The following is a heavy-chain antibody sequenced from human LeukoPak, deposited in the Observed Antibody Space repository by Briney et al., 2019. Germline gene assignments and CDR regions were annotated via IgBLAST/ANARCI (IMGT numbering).Heavy chain of an antibody. V-gene: IGHV4-39*07. CDR3: ARAVVPAATPGVYNWFDP. J-gene: IGHJ5*02. CDR1: GGSISSSSYY. CDR2: IYYSGST. Sequence: PSETLSLTCTVSGGSISSSSYYWGWIRQPPGKGLEWIGSIYYSGSTYYNPSLKSRVTISVDTSKNQFSLKLSSVTAADTAVYYCARAVVPAATPGVYNWFDPWGQGTLVTVSS. D-gene: IGHD2-2*01.